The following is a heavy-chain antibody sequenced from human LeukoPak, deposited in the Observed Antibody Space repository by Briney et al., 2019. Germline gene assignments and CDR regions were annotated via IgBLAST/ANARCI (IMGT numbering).Heavy chain of an antibody. J-gene: IGHJ4*02. Sequence: GASVKVSYKASGYTFTSYGISWVRQAPGQGLEWMGWISAYNGNTNYAQKLQGRVTMTTDTSTSTAYMELRSLRSDDTAVYYCARDMVVRGVIIIQGYDYWGQGTLVTVSS. V-gene: IGHV1-18*01. CDR2: ISAYNGNT. CDR3: ARDMVVRGVIIIQGYDY. D-gene: IGHD3-10*01. CDR1: GYTFTSYG.